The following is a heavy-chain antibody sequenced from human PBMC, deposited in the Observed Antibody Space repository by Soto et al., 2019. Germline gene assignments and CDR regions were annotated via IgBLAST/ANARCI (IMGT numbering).Heavy chain of an antibody. J-gene: IGHJ4*02. CDR2: VYYTGTT. V-gene: IGHV4-59*01. Sequence: QVQLQESGPGLLKPSETLSLTCTVSGGSISSYVYILVRKPPGKGLEWIGSVYYTGTTDYNPSLKIRVTISVDTWKTQFSMNLRSVTAADTAVYSSARALASVPRAFEYWGRGTLVTVSS. CDR3: ARALASVPRAFEY. CDR1: GGSISSYV. D-gene: IGHD6-13*01.